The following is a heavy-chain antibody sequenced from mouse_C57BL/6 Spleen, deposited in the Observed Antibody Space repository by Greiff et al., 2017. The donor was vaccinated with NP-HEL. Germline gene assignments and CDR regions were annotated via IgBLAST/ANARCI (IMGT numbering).Heavy chain of an antibody. D-gene: IGHD2-3*01. CDR3: TRSDGGYYEFAY. CDR2: IYPGNSDT. CDR1: GYTFTSYW. V-gene: IGHV1-5*01. J-gene: IGHJ3*01. Sequence: EVQLQQSGTVLARPGASVKMSCKTSGYTFTSYWMHWVKQRPGQGLEWIGAIYPGNSDTSYNEKFKGKAKLTAVTSASTAYMELSSLTNEDSAVYYGTRSDGGYYEFAYWGQGTLVTVSA.